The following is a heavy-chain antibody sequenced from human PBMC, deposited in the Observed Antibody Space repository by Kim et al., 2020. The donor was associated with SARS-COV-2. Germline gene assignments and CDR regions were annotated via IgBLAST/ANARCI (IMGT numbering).Heavy chain of an antibody. V-gene: IGHV4-59*01. D-gene: IGHD3-16*02. Sequence: SETLSLTCTVSGGSISSYYWSWIRQPPGKGLEWIGYIYYSGSTNYNPSLKSRVTISVDTSKNQFSLKLSSVTAADTAVYYCARSAGITFGGVIVTSFDY. J-gene: IGHJ4*01. CDR1: GGSISSYY. CDR2: IYYSGST. CDR3: ARSAGITFGGVIVTSFDY.